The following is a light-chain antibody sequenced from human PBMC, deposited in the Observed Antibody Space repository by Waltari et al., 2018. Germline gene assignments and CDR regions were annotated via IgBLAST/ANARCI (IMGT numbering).Light chain of an antibody. CDR3: QQYNNWPPVLT. CDR2: GAS. Sequence: EIVMTQSPATLSVSPGERATLPCRASQSVSSNLAWYQQKPGQAPRLLIYGASSRATGIPARFSGSGSGTEFTLTISILQSEDFAVYYCQQYNNWPPVLTFGGGTKVEIK. J-gene: IGKJ4*01. V-gene: IGKV3D-15*03. CDR1: QSVSSN.